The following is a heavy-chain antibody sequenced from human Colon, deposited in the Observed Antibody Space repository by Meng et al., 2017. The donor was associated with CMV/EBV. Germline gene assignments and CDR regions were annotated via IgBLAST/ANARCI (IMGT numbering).Heavy chain of an antibody. V-gene: IGHV1-18*04. D-gene: IGHD2-21*02. Sequence: YPCYIYRISLVRQAPGERLERMGWISPCPGNTPVAQKLQDRVTRTTHSSTCTVHLELRNLRSDDTAMYYCARVPFQPCGGDCYSDYWGQGTLVTVSS. CDR2: ISPCPGNT. J-gene: IGHJ4*02. CDR1: YPCYIYR. CDR3: ARVPFQPCGGDCYSDY.